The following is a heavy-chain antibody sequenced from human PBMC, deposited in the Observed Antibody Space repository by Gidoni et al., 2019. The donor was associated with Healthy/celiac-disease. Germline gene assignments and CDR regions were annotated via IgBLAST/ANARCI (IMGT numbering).Heavy chain of an antibody. CDR3: ATGGSSSWDLFDY. V-gene: IGHV3-11*05. D-gene: IGHD6-13*01. J-gene: IGHJ4*02. CDR1: GFTFSDYY. Sequence: QVQLVESGGGLVKPGGSLRLSCAASGFTFSDYYMSWIRQAPGKGLEWVSYISSSSSYTNYADSVKGRFTISRDNAKNSLYLQMNSLRAEDTAVYYCATGGSSSWDLFDYWGQGTLVTVSS. CDR2: ISSSSSYT.